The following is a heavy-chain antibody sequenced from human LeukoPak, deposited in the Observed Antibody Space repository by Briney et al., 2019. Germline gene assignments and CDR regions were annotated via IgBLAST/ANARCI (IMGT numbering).Heavy chain of an antibody. CDR1: GYTFTGYY. J-gene: IGHJ4*02. V-gene: IGHV1-2*04. D-gene: IGHD6-19*01. CDR3: AREDSSGWHIDY. Sequence: GASVKVSCKASGYTFTGYYMHWVRQAPGQGLEWMGWINPNSGGTNYAQKFQGWVTMTRDTSISTAYMELSRLRSDDTAVNYCAREDSSGWHIDYWGQGTLVTVSS. CDR2: INPNSGGT.